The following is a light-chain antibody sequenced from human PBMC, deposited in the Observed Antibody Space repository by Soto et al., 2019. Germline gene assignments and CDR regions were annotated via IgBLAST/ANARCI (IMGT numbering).Light chain of an antibody. CDR3: ETWDGNIQV. J-gene: IGLJ3*02. CDR2: LEGGGGY. CDR1: SGHSRYF. Sequence: QAVVTQSSSASASLGSSVKLTCTLSSGHSRYFIAWHQQQPGKAPRYLMKLEGGGGYIRGSGVPYRFSGSSTGADRYLTISNLQSEDEADYHCETWDGNIQVFGGGTKLTVL. V-gene: IGLV4-60*03.